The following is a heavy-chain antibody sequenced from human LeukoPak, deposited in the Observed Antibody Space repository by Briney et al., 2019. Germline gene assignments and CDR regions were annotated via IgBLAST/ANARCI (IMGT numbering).Heavy chain of an antibody. D-gene: IGHD3-3*01. CDR2: IDWDDDK. CDR1: GGSFSGYY. Sequence: TLSLTCAVYGGSFSGYYWSWIRQPPGKALEWLARIDWDDDKYYSTSLKTRLTISKDTSKNQVVLTMTNMDPVDTATYYCARSSITVFGVVIIPDAFDIWGQGTMVTVSS. V-gene: IGHV2-70*11. J-gene: IGHJ3*02. CDR3: ARSSITVFGVVIIPDAFDI.